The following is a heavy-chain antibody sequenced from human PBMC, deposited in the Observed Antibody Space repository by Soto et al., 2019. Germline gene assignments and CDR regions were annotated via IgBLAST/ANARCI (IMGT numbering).Heavy chain of an antibody. J-gene: IGHJ4*02. CDR1: GFRFNDYY. D-gene: IGHD6-25*01. CDR3: ATSSGALAASFPYYFDY. CDR2: ISSGSSTI. Sequence: GSLRLSCAATGFRFNDYYMTWIRQAPGKGLEWVSYISSGSSTIYYAHSVKGRFTISRDNAKNSLYLQMNSLRAEDTAVYYCATSSGALAASFPYYFDYWGQGTLVTVS. V-gene: IGHV3-11*01.